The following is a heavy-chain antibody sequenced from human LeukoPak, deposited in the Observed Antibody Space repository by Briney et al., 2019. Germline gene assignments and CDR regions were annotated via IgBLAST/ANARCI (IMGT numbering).Heavy chain of an antibody. D-gene: IGHD6-13*01. Sequence: ASVKVSCMASGYTFTGYYMHWVRQAPGQGLEWMGWINPNSGGTNYAQKLQGRVTMTRDTSISTAYMELSRLRSDDTAVYYCARVVAAAGTGWGWFDPWGQGTLVTVSS. CDR1: GYTFTGYY. CDR2: INPNSGGT. CDR3: ARVVAAAGTGWGWFDP. J-gene: IGHJ5*02. V-gene: IGHV1-2*02.